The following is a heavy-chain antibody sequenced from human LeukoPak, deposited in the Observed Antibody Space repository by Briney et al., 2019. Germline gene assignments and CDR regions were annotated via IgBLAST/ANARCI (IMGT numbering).Heavy chain of an antibody. CDR3: GKTTTGYSSGQKPAWPVDY. CDR1: GFTFGSYA. D-gene: IGHD6-25*01. J-gene: IGHJ4*02. CDR2: IFGSGGSA. Sequence: GGSLRLSCEASGFTFGSYAMYWVRQAPGKGLEWVAGIFGSGGSAHYADSAKGRFTISRDDSKNTVYLQINSLRAEDTAVYYCGKTTTGYSSGQKPAWPVDYWGQGTLVTVSS. V-gene: IGHV3-23*01.